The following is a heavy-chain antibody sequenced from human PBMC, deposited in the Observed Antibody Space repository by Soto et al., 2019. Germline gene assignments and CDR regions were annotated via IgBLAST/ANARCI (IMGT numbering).Heavy chain of an antibody. CDR1: GGTFSSYT. CDR2: IIPILGIA. CDR3: ARDRIAAADGPNWFDP. J-gene: IGHJ5*02. D-gene: IGHD6-13*01. Sequence: GASVKVSCKASGGTFSSYTISWVRQAPGQGLEWMGRIIPILGIANYAQKFQGRVTITADKSTSTAYMELSSLRSEDTAVYYCARDRIAAADGPNWFDPWGQGTLVPVSS. V-gene: IGHV1-69*04.